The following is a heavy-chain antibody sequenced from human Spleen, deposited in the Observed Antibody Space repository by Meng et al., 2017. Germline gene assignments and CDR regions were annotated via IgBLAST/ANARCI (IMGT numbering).Heavy chain of an antibody. D-gene: IGHD1-26*01. Sequence: GGSLRLSCTAPGFIFSDHYMDWVRQAPGKGLEWVGRSRDKTNSYIPEYAASVKGRFTISRDEGKNSMYLQMNSVKTGDTAVYYCVRRETGSLCWGVWGQGTTVTVSS. CDR3: VRRETGSLCWGV. V-gene: IGHV3-72*01. J-gene: IGHJ6*02. CDR1: GFIFSDHY. CDR2: SRDKTNSYIP.